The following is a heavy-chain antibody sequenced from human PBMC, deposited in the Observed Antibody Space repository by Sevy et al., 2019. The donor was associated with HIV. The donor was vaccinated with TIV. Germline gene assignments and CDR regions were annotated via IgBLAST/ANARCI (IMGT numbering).Heavy chain of an antibody. Sequence: GGSLRLSCAASGFIFSDRYMNWIRQAPGKGLERIAYITSNGNTIYYADSVKGRFTISRDNAKNSLFLQMNSLRAEDTAVYYCASSLLVDGRWGPPYGMDVWGQGTTVTVSS. CDR1: GFIFSDRY. CDR2: ITSNGNTI. CDR3: ASSLLVDGRWGPPYGMDV. V-gene: IGHV3-11*01. J-gene: IGHJ6*02. D-gene: IGHD3-16*01.